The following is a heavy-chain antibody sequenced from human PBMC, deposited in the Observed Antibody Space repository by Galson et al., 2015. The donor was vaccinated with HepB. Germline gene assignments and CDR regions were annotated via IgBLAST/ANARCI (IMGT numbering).Heavy chain of an antibody. CDR2: INSDGSST. CDR1: GFTFSSYW. CDR3: ARTQRRPQQLAYYYYGMDV. D-gene: IGHD6-13*01. V-gene: IGHV3-74*01. J-gene: IGHJ6*02. Sequence: SLRLSCAASGFTFSSYWMHWVRQAPGKGLVWVSRINSDGSSTSYADSVKGRFTISRDNAKNTLYLQMNSLRAEDTAVYYCARTQRRPQQLAYYYYGMDVWGQGTTVTVSS.